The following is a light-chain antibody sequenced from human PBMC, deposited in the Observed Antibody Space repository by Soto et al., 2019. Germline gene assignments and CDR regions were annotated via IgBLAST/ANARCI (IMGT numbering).Light chain of an antibody. V-gene: IGLV2-14*01. CDR3: ISYTSSSTLV. CDR1: SSDVGGYNY. J-gene: IGLJ1*01. CDR2: EVS. Sequence: QSALTQPASVSGSPGQSITISCTGTSSDVGGYNYVSWYQQHPGKAPKLMIYEVSNRPSGVSNRFSGSKSGNTASLTISGLQPEDEADYFCISYTSSSTLVFGSGTKLTVL.